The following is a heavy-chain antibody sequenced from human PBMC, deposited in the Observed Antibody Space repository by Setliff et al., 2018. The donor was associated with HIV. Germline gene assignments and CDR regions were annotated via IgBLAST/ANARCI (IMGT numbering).Heavy chain of an antibody. CDR1: GASVSSGGFY. J-gene: IGHJ4*02. V-gene: IGHV4-30-4*08. CDR2: IYSTGST. D-gene: IGHD6-19*01. Sequence: PSETLSLTCTVSGASVSSGGFYWSWIRQPPGKGLEWIGYIYSTGSTYYNPSLKSRVTISLDTSKNQSSLTLSSVSAADTAVYYCARGRGWYGYWGQGTVVTVSS. CDR3: ARGRGWYGY.